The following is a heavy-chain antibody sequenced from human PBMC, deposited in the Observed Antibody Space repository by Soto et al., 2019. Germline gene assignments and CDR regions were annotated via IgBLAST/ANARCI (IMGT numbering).Heavy chain of an antibody. D-gene: IGHD2-15*01. J-gene: IGHJ4*02. Sequence: PXDSLKISCQCSVYSFTSYWISLMRQMPGKGLEWMGRIDPSDSYTNYSPSFQGHVTISADKSISTAYLQWSSLKASDTAMYYCERTTGYSPEGHGLWGQGTLVTVSS. CDR3: ERTTGYSPEGHGL. V-gene: IGHV5-10-1*01. CDR1: VYSFTSYW. CDR2: IDPSDSYT.